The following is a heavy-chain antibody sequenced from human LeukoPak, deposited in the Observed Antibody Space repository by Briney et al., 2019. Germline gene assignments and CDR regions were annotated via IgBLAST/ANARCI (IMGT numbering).Heavy chain of an antibody. J-gene: IGHJ6*03. D-gene: IGHD6-6*01. CDR1: GYTFTGYY. CDR3: AGAARPTYYYYYMDV. Sequence: GASVKVSCKASGYTFTGYYMHWVRQAPGQGLEWMGWINPNSGGTNYAQKFQGRVTMTRDTSISTAYMELSRLRSDDTAVYYCAGAARPTYYYYYMDVWGKGTTVTVSS. V-gene: IGHV1-2*02. CDR2: INPNSGGT.